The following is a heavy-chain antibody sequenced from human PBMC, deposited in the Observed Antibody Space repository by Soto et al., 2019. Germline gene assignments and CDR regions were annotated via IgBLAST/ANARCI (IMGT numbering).Heavy chain of an antibody. V-gene: IGHV3-33*01. J-gene: IGHJ6*02. Sequence: GGSLRLSCAGSGFSFSNYGMHWVRQAPGKGLEWVALIWYDGSNKYYADSVKGRFTISRDNSKNTLYLLMNSLRTEDTAVYHCARYYDYSGGTSGGMDVWGQGT. CDR3: ARYYDYSGGTSGGMDV. CDR2: IWYDGSNK. CDR1: GFSFSNYG. D-gene: IGHD3-22*01.